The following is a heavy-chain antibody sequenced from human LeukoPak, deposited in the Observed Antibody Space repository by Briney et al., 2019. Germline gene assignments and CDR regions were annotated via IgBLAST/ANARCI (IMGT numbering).Heavy chain of an antibody. D-gene: IGHD2-21*02. CDR3: ARDPGGGVTTGYYMDV. CDR2: INPNSGGT. Sequence: GASVKVSCKASGYTFTSYYMHWVRQAPGQGLEWMGWINPNSGGTNYAQKFQGRVTMTRDTSISTAYMELSRLRSDDTAVYYCARDPGGGVTTGYYMDVWGKGTTVTVSS. V-gene: IGHV1-2*02. J-gene: IGHJ6*03. CDR1: GYTFTSYY.